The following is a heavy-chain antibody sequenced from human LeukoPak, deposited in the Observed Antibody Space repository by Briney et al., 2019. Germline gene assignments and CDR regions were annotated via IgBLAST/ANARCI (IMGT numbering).Heavy chain of an antibody. V-gene: IGHV3-23*01. CDR2: ISGSGGST. Sequence: PSASLRLSCAASGCTFSSYAMSWVRQAPAKGLEWVSAISGSGGSTYYADSVKGRFTISRDNSKNTLYLQMNSLTAEDTAVYYCAKEGARTSGYFDYWGQGTLVTVSS. J-gene: IGHJ4*02. CDR3: AKEGARTSGYFDY. CDR1: GCTFSSYA. D-gene: IGHD3-10*01.